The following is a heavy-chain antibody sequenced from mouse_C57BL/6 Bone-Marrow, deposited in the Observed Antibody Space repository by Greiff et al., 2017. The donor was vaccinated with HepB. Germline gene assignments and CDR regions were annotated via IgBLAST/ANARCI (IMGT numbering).Heavy chain of an antibody. J-gene: IGHJ2*01. CDR2: INPNNGGT. D-gene: IGHD1-1*01. Sequence: VHVKQSGPELVKPGASVKISCKASAYTFTDYYMNWVKQSHGKSLEWIGDINPNNGGTSYNQKFKGKATFTVDKSSSTAYMELRSLTSEDSAVYYCARSRFITTVVAPFDYWGQGTTLTVSS. CDR1: AYTFTDYY. V-gene: IGHV1-26*01. CDR3: ARSRFITTVVAPFDY.